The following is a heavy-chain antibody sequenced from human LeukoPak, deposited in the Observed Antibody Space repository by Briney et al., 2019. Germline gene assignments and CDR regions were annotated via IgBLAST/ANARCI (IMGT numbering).Heavy chain of an antibody. D-gene: IGHD3-3*01. V-gene: IGHV4-39*01. J-gene: IGHJ4*02. Sequence: SETLSLTCIVSGGSISSISSNNYHWGWIRQPPGKGLEWIGSIYDSGSTYYNPSLKSRVTISVGTSKNQFSLRLSSVTAADTAIYYCHSRFSEWLLDYWGQGTLVTVSS. CDR3: HSRFSEWLLDY. CDR2: IYDSGST. CDR1: GGSISSISSNNYH.